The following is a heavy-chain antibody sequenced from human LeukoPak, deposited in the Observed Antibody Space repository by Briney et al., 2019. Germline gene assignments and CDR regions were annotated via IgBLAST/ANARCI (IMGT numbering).Heavy chain of an antibody. CDR3: ARVRGGYYGSGSYYNGFDY. D-gene: IGHD3-10*01. V-gene: IGHV1-2*06. CDR2: INPNSGGT. Sequence: ASVKVSCKASGYTFTGYYMHWVRQAPGQGLEWMGRINPNSGGTNYAQKFQGRVTMTRDTSISTAYMELSRLRSDDTAVYYCARVRGGYYGSGSYYNGFDYWGQGTLVTVPS. CDR1: GYTFTGYY. J-gene: IGHJ4*02.